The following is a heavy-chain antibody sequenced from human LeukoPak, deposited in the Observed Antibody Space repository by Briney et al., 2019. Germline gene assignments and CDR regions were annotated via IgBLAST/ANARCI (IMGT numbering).Heavy chain of an antibody. J-gene: IGHJ4*02. CDR1: GFTFSNAW. V-gene: IGHV3-15*07. Sequence: PGGSLRLSCVGSGFTFSNAWMNWVRQAPGKGLEWVGRVKSKVNGETIDYAAPVTGRFTISRDDSKNMVYLQMNSLKTEDTAVYYCATGGYYFDYWGQGTLVTVS. D-gene: IGHD2-15*01. CDR2: VKSKVNGETI. CDR3: ATGGYYFDY.